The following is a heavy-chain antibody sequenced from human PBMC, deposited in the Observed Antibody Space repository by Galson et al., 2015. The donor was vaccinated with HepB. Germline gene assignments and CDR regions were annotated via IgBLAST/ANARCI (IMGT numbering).Heavy chain of an antibody. CDR2: IIPILGIA. CDR3: ARDWDYYDSSGYYYDGWPDY. Sequence: SVKVSCKASGGTFSSYTISWVRQAPGQGLEWMGRIIPILGIANYAQKFQGRVTITADKSTSTAYMELSSLRSEDTAVYYCARDWDYYDSSGYYYDGWPDYWGQGTLVTVSS. CDR1: GGTFSSYT. V-gene: IGHV1-69*04. D-gene: IGHD3-22*01. J-gene: IGHJ4*02.